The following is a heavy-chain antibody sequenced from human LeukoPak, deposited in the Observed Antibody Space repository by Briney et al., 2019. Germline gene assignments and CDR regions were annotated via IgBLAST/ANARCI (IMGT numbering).Heavy chain of an antibody. J-gene: IGHJ4*02. CDR1: GGSVTSTNW. CDR2: VHLDGRT. V-gene: IGHV4-4*02. Sequence: SETLSLTCDASGGSVTSTNWWTWVRQPPGKGLEWIGEVHLDGRTNYNPSLKSRLIMSVDLSENHISLKLTSVTAADTAVYYCARDGGFYRPLDYWGQGTLVTVSS. D-gene: IGHD3-3*01. CDR3: ARDGGFYRPLDY.